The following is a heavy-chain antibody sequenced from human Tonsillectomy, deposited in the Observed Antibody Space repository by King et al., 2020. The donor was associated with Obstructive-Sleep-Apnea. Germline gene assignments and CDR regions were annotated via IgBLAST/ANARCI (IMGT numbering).Heavy chain of an antibody. Sequence: VQLQQWGAGLLKPSETLSLTCAVYGGSFSDYYWSGIRQPPGKGLEWIGEINHSGTTNYNPSLKSRVTISVDTSKNQFSLKLNSVTAADTAVYYCARIPLSYYGSGSNWYFDIWGRGTLVTVSS. CDR3: ARIPLSYYGSGSNWYFDI. J-gene: IGHJ2*01. V-gene: IGHV4-34*01. CDR2: INHSGTT. D-gene: IGHD3-10*01. CDR1: GGSFSDYY.